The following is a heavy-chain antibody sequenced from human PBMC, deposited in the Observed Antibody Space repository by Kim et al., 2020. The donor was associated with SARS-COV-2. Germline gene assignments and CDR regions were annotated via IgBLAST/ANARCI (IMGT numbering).Heavy chain of an antibody. CDR3: ARLRSYYFNFDY. J-gene: IGHJ4*02. CDR1: GGSISSSSYY. Sequence: SETLSLTCTVSGGSISSSSYYWGWIRQPPGKGLEWIGSIYYSGSTYYNPSLKSRVTISVDTSKNQFSLKLSSVTAADTAVYYCARLRSYYFNFDYWGQGTLVTVSS. D-gene: IGHD1-26*01. V-gene: IGHV4-39*01. CDR2: IYYSGST.